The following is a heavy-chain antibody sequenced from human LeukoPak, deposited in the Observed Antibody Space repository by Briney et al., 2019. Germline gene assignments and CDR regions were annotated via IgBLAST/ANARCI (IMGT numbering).Heavy chain of an antibody. D-gene: IGHD5-18*01. CDR2: INPNSGGT. Sequence: ASVKVSCKASGYTVTGYYMHWVRQAPGQGLEWMGWINPNSGGTNYAQKFQGRVTMTRDTSISTAYMELSRLRSDDTAVYYCARDPDMSSYALVSWFDPWGQGTLVTVST. CDR1: GYTVTGYY. V-gene: IGHV1-2*02. J-gene: IGHJ5*02. CDR3: ARDPDMSSYALVSWFDP.